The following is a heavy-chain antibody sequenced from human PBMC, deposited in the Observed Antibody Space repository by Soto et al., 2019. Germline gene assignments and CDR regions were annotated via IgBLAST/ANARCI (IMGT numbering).Heavy chain of an antibody. CDR2: IYYSGST. CDR3: ARGPGPNWFDP. CDR1: CGSIISYY. Sequence: PSETLSLTCTFSCGSIISYYWSWIRQPPGKGLEWIGYIYYSGSTNYNPSLKSRVTISVDTSKNQFSLKLSSVTAADTAVYYCARGPGPNWFDPWGQGTLVTVSS. J-gene: IGHJ5*02. V-gene: IGHV4-59*01.